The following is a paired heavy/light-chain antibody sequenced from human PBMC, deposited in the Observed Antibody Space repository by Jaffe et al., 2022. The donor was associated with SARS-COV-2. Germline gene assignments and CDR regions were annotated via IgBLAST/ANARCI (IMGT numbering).Light chain of an antibody. CDR1: SLRSYY. Sequence: SSELTQDPAVSVALGQTVRITCQGDSLRSYYASWYQQRPGQAPVLVLYDKNNRPSGIPDRFSGSGSGDTASLTITGAQAEDEADYYCNSRDSSANVLFGGGTKLTVL. CDR2: DKN. V-gene: IGLV3-19*01. CDR3: NSRDSSANVL. J-gene: IGLJ2*01.
Heavy chain of an antibody. D-gene: IGHD4-17*01. CDR2: IYYRGNT. V-gene: IGHV4-39*01. CDR3: GRHGVGGDYGKIDH. Sequence: QLQLQESGPGLVKPSETLSLTCTFSGGSISTISHYWGWTRQPPGKGLEWIATIYYRGNTFYSASLKSRVTISVDTSKNQFSLKLTSVTAADTAVYYCGRHGVGGDYGKIDHWGQGTLVTVAS. J-gene: IGHJ4*02. CDR1: GGSISTISHY.